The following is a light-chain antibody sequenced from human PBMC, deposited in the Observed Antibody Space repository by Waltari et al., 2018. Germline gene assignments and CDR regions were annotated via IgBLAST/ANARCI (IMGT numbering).Light chain of an antibody. V-gene: IGLV2-14*01. CDR3: SSYTKSTTQV. Sequence: QSALTQPASVSGSPGQSITLSCTGTNSDIGSYNFVSWYQQHPNKVPKLVLYEVSNRPSGVSNSFSGSKSGNTASLTISGLQAEDEAEYYCSSYTKSTTQVFGTGTKVTVL. CDR1: NSDIGSYNF. CDR2: EVS. J-gene: IGLJ1*01.